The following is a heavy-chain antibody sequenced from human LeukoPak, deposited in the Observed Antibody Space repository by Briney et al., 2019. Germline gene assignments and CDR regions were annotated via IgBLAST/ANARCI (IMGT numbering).Heavy chain of an antibody. V-gene: IGHV1-18*01. CDR2: ISAYNGNT. D-gene: IGHD3-3*01. CDR3: ARESGPFYDFWSGSYYFDY. CDR1: GGTFSSYA. Sequence: ASVKVSCKASGGTFSSYAISWVRQAPGQGLEWMGWISAYNGNTNYAQKLQGRVTMTTDTSTSTAYMELRSLRSDDTAVYYCARESGPFYDFWSGSYYFDYWGQGTLVTVSS. J-gene: IGHJ4*02.